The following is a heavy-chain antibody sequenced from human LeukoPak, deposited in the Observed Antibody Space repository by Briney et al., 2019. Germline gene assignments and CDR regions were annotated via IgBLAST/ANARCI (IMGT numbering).Heavy chain of an antibody. CDR1: GFTFSDYY. D-gene: IGHD2-2*03. CDR3: ATGYCSSTSCYAAHY. V-gene: IGHV3-11*04. CDR2: ISSSGSTI. J-gene: IGHJ4*02. Sequence: GGSLRLSCAASGFTFSDYYMSWIRQAPGKGLEWVSYISSSGSTIYYADSVKGRFTISRDNAKNTLYLQMNSLRAEDTAVYYCATGYCSSTSCYAAHYWGQGTLVTVSS.